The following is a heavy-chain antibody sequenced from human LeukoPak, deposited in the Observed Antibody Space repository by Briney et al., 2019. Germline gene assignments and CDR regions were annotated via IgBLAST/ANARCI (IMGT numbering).Heavy chain of an antibody. J-gene: IGHJ3*02. Sequence: PSETLSLTCTVSGGSFTTHYWNWFRQPAGKGLEWIGRIYSGGSTNYKSSLKSRVIMSIDTSKRRLSLKLSSVTAADTAIYYCARDIGLDYSSSSFASDIWGPGTLVIVSS. CDR1: GGSFTTHY. CDR3: ARDIGLDYSSSSFASDI. CDR2: IYSGGST. V-gene: IGHV4-4*07. D-gene: IGHD6-6*01.